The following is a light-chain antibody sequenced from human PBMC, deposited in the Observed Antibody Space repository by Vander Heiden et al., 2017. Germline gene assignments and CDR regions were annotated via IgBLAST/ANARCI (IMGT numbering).Light chain of an antibody. V-gene: IGKV4-1*01. CDR1: KSVLYSSNNKNF. CDR3: QQYYSTLPYT. Sequence: DIVMTQSPDTLAVSLGERATINCKSSKSVLYSSNNKNFLAWYQQKPGQPPKLLIFWASTRESGVPDRFSGSGSGTDFTHTISSLQAEDVAVYYCQQYYSTLPYTFGQGTKLEIK. CDR2: WAS. J-gene: IGKJ2*01.